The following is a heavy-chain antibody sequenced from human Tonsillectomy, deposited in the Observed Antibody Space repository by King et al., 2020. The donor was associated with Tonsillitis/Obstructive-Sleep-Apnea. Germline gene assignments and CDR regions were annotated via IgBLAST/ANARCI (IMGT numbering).Heavy chain of an antibody. CDR3: ARDHVLTYYDILTGPYYFDY. CDR2: INPSGGST. CDR1: GYTFTSYY. D-gene: IGHD3-9*01. Sequence: EQLVQSGAEVKKPGASVKVSCKASGYTFTSYYMHWVRQAPGQGLEWMGIINPSGGSTSYAQKFQGRVTMTRDTSTSTVYMELSSLRSEDTAVYSCARDHVLTYYDILTGPYYFDYWGQGTLVTVSS. V-gene: IGHV1-46*01. J-gene: IGHJ4*02.